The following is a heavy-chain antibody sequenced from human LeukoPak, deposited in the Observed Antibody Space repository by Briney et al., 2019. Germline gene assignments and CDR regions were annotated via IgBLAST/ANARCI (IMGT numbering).Heavy chain of an antibody. D-gene: IGHD3-16*01. CDR1: GVSVGSAGYY. V-gene: IGHV4-61*08. J-gene: IGHJ4*02. CDR3: GRSQPKRGSTGNYFPY. Sequence: PSETLSLTCSVSGVSVGSAGYYWTWIRQPPGKGLEWIGYMYYSGNSNYNPFLKSRVTTSLDPSKNRFSLKLSSVTAADTAVYYCGRSQPKRGSTGNYFPYGGQGPLVTVP. CDR2: MYYSGNS.